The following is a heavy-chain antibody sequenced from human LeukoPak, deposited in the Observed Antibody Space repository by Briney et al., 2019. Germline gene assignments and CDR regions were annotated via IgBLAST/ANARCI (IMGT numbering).Heavy chain of an antibody. V-gene: IGHV1-46*01. D-gene: IGHD6-6*01. CDR2: INPSGGST. CDR1: GYTFTSYY. J-gene: IGHJ4*02. Sequence: ASVKVSCKASGYTFTSYYMHWVRQAPGQGLEWMGIINPSGGSTSYAQKFQGRVTMTRDTSTSTVYMELSSLRSEDTAVYYCAIDSSSYLFDYWGQGTLVTVSS. CDR3: AIDSSSYLFDY.